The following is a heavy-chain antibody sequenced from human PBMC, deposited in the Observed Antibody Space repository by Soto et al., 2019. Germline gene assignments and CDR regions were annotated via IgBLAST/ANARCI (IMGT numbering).Heavy chain of an antibody. Sequence: SETLSLTCAVYGGSFSGYYWSWIRQPPGKGLEWIGEIHHSGSTNYSPSLKSRVTISVDTSKNQFSLKLSSVTAADTAVYYCARVDGDYSFYYYYGMDVWGQGTTVTVSS. J-gene: IGHJ6*02. CDR1: GGSFSGYY. D-gene: IGHD4-17*01. V-gene: IGHV4-34*01. CDR2: IHHSGST. CDR3: ARVDGDYSFYYYYGMDV.